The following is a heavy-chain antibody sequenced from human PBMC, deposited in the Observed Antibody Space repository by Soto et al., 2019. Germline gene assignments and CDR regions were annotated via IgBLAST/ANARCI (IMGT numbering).Heavy chain of an antibody. CDR2: IYYSGST. J-gene: IGHJ4*02. Sequence: SETLSLTCTVSGGSVSSGDYYWSWIRQPPGKGLEWIGNIYYSGSTNYNPSLKSRVTITVETSNNQCALKFDTETAANTAVYYCERWEASYFYYFDYWGQGTVVTVSS. CDR1: GGSVSSGDYY. CDR3: ERWEASYFYYFDY. V-gene: IGHV4-61*08. D-gene: IGHD1-26*01.